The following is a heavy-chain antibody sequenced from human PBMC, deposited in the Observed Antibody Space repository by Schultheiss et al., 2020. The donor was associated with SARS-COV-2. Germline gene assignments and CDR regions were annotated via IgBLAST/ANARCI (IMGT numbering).Heavy chain of an antibody. D-gene: IGHD1-26*01. CDR1: GFTFSSYN. Sequence: GESLKISCAASGFTFSSYNMNWVRQAPGKGLEWVSVIYSGGSTYYADSVKGRFTISRDNSKSTLYLQMNSLRAEDTAVYYCAKGGELDAFDIWGQGTMVTVSS. CDR3: AKGGELDAFDI. V-gene: IGHV3-66*02. J-gene: IGHJ3*02. CDR2: IYSGGST.